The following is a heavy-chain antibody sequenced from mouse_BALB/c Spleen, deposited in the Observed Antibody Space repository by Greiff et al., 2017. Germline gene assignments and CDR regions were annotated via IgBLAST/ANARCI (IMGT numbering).Heavy chain of an antibody. J-gene: IGHJ3*01. CDR2: IWGDGGT. D-gene: IGHD2-14*01. Sequence: QVQLKESGPGLVAPSQTLSITCTGSGFTLTGYGVNWVRQPPGKGLEWLGMIWGDGGTDYNSALKSRVSISKDNSKSQVFLKMTSLPTDDTARYYCARDKVGRDGAFAYWGQGTLVTVSA. CDR3: ARDKVGRDGAFAY. CDR1: GFTLTGYG. V-gene: IGHV2-6-7*01.